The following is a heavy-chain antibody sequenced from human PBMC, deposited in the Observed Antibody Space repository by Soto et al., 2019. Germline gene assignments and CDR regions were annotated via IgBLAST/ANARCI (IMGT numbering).Heavy chain of an antibody. CDR1: GHSFTSYY. CDR3: APSLGHSSGFDA. D-gene: IGHD3-16*01. CDR2: VNPSRGST. Sequence: ASVKVSCKTSGHSFTSYYIHWVRQAPGQGLEWMGVVNPSRGSTNYAQKFQDRLTLTSDTSTSTVYMELGSLISDDTAVFYCAPSLGHSSGFDAGARGALDPVSA. V-gene: IGHV1-46*01. J-gene: IGHJ5*02.